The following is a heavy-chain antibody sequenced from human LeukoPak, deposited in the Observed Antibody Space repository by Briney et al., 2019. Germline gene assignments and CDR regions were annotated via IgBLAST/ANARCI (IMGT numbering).Heavy chain of an antibody. J-gene: IGHJ4*02. CDR3: STLSVASTFDY. CDR2: ISSSGGTR. CDR1: GFALSVHE. Sequence: PGGSLRLSCAASGFALSVHEMSSVRQAPGKGLEWVSYISSSGGTRYYADSVKGRFTISRDNAYNSLYLQMNSQRAEYTAVYYCSTLSVASTFDYWGQGTLVTVSS. V-gene: IGHV3-48*03. D-gene: IGHD6-19*01.